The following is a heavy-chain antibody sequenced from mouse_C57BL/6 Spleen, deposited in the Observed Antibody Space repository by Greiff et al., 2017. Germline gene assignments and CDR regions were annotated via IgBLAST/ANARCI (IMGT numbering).Heavy chain of an antibody. Sequence: VQLQESGPELVKPGASVKISCKASGYTFTDYYINWVKQRPGQGLEWIGWIFPGSGSTYYNEKFKGKATLTVDKSSSTAYMLLSSLTSEDSAVYFCARGHDYDVVYFDYWGQGTTLTVSS. CDR3: ARGHDYDVVYFDY. CDR2: IFPGSGST. D-gene: IGHD2-4*01. V-gene: IGHV1-75*01. J-gene: IGHJ2*01. CDR1: GYTFTDYY.